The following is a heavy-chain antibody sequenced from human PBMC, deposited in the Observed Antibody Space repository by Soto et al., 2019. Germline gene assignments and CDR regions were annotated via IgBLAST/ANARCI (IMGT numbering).Heavy chain of an antibody. CDR1: GFSLSIGGAG. Sequence: QITLKESGPTLVKPTQTLTLTCTFSGFSLSIGGAGVAWIRQPPGKALEWLALIYWDDDKRYSPSLKTRLTITKDPSKNPAVPTMNNKDPGDKTTYCWAQSPYTCPLHFDPWGQGILVTVSS. J-gene: IGHJ5*02. D-gene: IGHD2-2*02. CDR2: IYWDDDK. V-gene: IGHV2-5*02. CDR3: AQSPYTCPLHFDP.